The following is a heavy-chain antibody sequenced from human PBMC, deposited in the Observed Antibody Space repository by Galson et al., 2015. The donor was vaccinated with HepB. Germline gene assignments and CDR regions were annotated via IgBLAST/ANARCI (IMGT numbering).Heavy chain of an antibody. CDR3: ARAPTTVTPFDY. Sequence: SVKVSCKASGYTFTDYYMHWVRQAPGQGLEWMGWINPNTGGTTYAQKFQGRVTMTRDTSITTAYMELSSLRSDDTALFYCARAPTTVTPFDYWGRGTLVTVSS. V-gene: IGHV1-2*02. CDR1: GYTFTDYY. D-gene: IGHD4-17*01. J-gene: IGHJ4*02. CDR2: INPNTGGT.